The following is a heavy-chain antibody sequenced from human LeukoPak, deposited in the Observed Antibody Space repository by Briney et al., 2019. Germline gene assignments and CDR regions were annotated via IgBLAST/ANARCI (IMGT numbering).Heavy chain of an antibody. CDR2: ISSSGSTI. CDR1: GFTFSDYY. D-gene: IGHD3-22*01. CDR3: ARTKPIYYDSSGYSDY. J-gene: IGHJ4*02. V-gene: IGHV3-11*01. Sequence: GGSLRLSCAASGFTFSDYYMSWIRQAPGKGLEWVSYISSSGSTIYYADSVKGRFTISRDNAKNSLYLQMNSLRAEDTAVYYCARTKPIYYDSSGYSDYWGQGTLVTVSS.